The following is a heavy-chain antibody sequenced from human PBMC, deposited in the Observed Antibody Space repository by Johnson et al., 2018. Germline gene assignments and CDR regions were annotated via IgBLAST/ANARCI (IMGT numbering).Heavy chain of an antibody. J-gene: IGHJ3*01. D-gene: IGHD1-26*01. CDR1: GFTVSSNY. V-gene: IGHV3-66*01. CDR3: AREVWDRAFDV. Sequence: EVQLVQSGGGLVQPGGSLRLSCAASGFTVSSNYMSWVRQPPGKGLEWVSVIYGSGGTHYADSVKGRFTISRDNSKNTLFLQMNSLRAEDTALYYCAREVWDRAFDVWGQGTTVTVSS. CDR2: IYGSGGT.